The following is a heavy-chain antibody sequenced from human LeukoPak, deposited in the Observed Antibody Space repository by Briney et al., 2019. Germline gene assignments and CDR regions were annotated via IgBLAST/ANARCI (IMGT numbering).Heavy chain of an antibody. CDR2: IYSGGSGGST. CDR3: AKGVPNTESAMFDY. V-gene: IGHV3-66*01. Sequence: GGSLRLSCAASGLTVTSNYMTWVRQAPGKGLEWVSVIYSGGSGGSTYYADSVKGRFTISRDNSKNTLYLQMNSLRAEDTAVYYCAKGVPNTESAMFDYWGQGTLVTVSS. J-gene: IGHJ4*02. D-gene: IGHD2-2*01. CDR1: GLTVTSNY.